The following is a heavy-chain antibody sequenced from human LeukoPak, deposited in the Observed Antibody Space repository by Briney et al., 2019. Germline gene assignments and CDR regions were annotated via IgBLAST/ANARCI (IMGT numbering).Heavy chain of an antibody. V-gene: IGHV1-18*01. CDR2: ISAYNGNT. J-gene: IGHJ3*02. CDR1: GYTFTSYG. CDR3: ARTAYDSSGSPGGAFDI. Sequence: ASVKVSCKASGYTFTSYGISWVRQAPGQGLVWMRWISAYNGNTNYAQKLQGRVTMTTDTSTSTAYMELRSLRSDDTAVYYCARTAYDSSGSPGGAFDIWGQGTMVTVSS. D-gene: IGHD3-22*01.